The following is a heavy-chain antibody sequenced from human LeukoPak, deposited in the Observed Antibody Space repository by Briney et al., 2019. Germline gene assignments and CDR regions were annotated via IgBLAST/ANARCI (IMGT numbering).Heavy chain of an antibody. D-gene: IGHD3-22*01. CDR1: GFTFSNAW. Sequence: PWGSLRLSCVGSGFTFSNAWRNWVRRAPGKGLEWVARIKSKANGETIDYTAPVKGRFTISRDDSKNTVYLQMNSLKTEDTAVYYCATGLIFDYWGQGTLVTVSS. J-gene: IGHJ4*02. CDR3: ATGLIFDY. CDR2: IKSKANGETI. V-gene: IGHV3-15*07.